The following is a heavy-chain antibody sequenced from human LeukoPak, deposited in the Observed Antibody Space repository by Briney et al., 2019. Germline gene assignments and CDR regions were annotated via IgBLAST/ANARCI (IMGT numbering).Heavy chain of an antibody. D-gene: IGHD3-22*01. J-gene: IGHJ4*02. CDR3: ASDRGYYDDTNYSLDY. CDR2: ISGSGGTT. V-gene: IGHV3-23*01. Sequence: GGSLRLSCAASGFTFDDYAMHWVRQAPGKGLEWVSFISGSGGTTYYADSVKGRFTISRDNSKNTLYLRMNSLRAEDTPIYYCASDRGYYDDTNYSLDYWGQGTLVIVSS. CDR1: GFTFDDYA.